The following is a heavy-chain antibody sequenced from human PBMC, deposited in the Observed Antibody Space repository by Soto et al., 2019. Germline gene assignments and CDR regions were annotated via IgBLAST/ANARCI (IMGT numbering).Heavy chain of an antibody. D-gene: IGHD6-19*01. J-gene: IGHJ5*02. Sequence: GGSLRLSCAASGFTFSSYAMHWVRQAPGKGLEWVAVISYDGSNKYYADSVKGRFTISRDNSKNTLYLQMNSLRAEDTAVYYCAIDLRFIAVAGTGKDWFDPWGQGTLVTVSS. CDR3: AIDLRFIAVAGTGKDWFDP. CDR2: ISYDGSNK. CDR1: GFTFSSYA. V-gene: IGHV3-30-3*01.